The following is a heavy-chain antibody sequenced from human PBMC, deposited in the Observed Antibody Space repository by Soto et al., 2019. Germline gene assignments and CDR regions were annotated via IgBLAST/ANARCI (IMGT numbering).Heavy chain of an antibody. V-gene: IGHV1-18*01. Sequence: ASVKVSCKASGYTFTSYGISWVRQATGQGLEWMGWISAYNGNTNYAQKLQGRVTMTTDTSTSTAYMELRSLRSDDTAVYYCARDLLYSGSYYSDYWGQGTLDTVPQ. CDR1: GYTFTSYG. CDR2: ISAYNGNT. J-gene: IGHJ4*02. CDR3: ARDLLYSGSYYSDY. D-gene: IGHD1-26*01.